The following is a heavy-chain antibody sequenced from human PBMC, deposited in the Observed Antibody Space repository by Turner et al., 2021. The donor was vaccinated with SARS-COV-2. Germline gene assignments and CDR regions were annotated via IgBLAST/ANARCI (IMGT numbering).Heavy chain of an antibody. V-gene: IGHV3-33*01. J-gene: IGHJ6*02. CDR2: IWFDGSNK. CDR3: ARESTSWMGGMDV. CDR1: GFTFSSYG. D-gene: IGHD2-2*01. Sequence: VQLVESGGGVVQPGRSLRLSCAASGFTFSSYGMHWVRQAPGKGLEWVAVIWFDGSNKYYADSVRGRFTISRDNSKNSLYLQMNSLRAEDTAVYYCARESTSWMGGMDVWGQGTTVTVSS.